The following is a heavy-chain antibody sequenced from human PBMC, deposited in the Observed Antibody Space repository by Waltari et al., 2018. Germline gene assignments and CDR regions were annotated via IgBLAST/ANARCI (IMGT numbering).Heavy chain of an antibody. Sequence: QVQLVESGGGVVQPGRSLRLSCAASGFTFSSYGMHWVRQAPGKGLEWVAVLWYDGSNKYYADSVKGRFTISRDNSKNTLYLQMNSLRAEDTAVYYCAKDHTYDSSGHYDYWGQGTLVTVSS. CDR1: GFTFSSYG. D-gene: IGHD3-22*01. CDR3: AKDHTYDSSGHYDY. CDR2: LWYDGSNK. J-gene: IGHJ4*02. V-gene: IGHV3-30*18.